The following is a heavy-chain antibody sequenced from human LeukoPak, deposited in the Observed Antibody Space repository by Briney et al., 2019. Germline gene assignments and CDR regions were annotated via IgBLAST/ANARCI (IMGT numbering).Heavy chain of an antibody. CDR3: AKARGLIGGAFGI. J-gene: IGHJ3*02. CDR1: GFTFDDCI. CDR2: VSWDGDTT. D-gene: IGHD3-22*01. Sequence: GGSLRLSCAASGFTFDDCIMHWVRQAPGKGLEWVSPVSWDGDTTYYADSVKGRFTISRDNSKNSLYLQMNSLRTEDTALYYCAKARGLIGGAFGIWGQGTMVTVSS. V-gene: IGHV3-43*01.